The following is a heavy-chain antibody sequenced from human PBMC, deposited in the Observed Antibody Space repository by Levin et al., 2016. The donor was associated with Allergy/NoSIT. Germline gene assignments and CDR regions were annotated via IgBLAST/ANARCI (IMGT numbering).Heavy chain of an antibody. V-gene: IGHV3-48*03. CDR2: ISSSGSTI. D-gene: IGHD3-3*01. Sequence: WIRQPPGKGLEWVSYISSSGSTIYYADSVKGRFTISRDNAKNSLYLQMNSLRAEDTAVYYCARAFSYYDFWSGFYTVEGERSSFDYWGQGTPGHRLL. J-gene: IGHJ4*02. CDR3: ARAFSYYDFWSGFYTVEGERSSFDY.